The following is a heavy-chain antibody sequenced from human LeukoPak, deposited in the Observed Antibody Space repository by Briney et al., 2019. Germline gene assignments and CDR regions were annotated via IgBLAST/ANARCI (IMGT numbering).Heavy chain of an antibody. D-gene: IGHD6-13*01. V-gene: IGHV1-2*02. Sequence: ASVKVSCKASGYTFTGSYMHWVRQAPGQGLEWMGWINPNSGVTTYPQKFQGRVTMTGDTSISTAYMELSRLRSDDTAVYYCARGAHSSSWDHFDCWGQGTLVTVSS. CDR1: GYTFTGSY. CDR2: INPNSGVT. CDR3: ARGAHSSSWDHFDC. J-gene: IGHJ4*02.